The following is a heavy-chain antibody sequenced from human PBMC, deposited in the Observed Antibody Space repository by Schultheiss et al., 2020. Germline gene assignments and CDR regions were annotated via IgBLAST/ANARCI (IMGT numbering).Heavy chain of an antibody. CDR3: AREKSPTTFYFYGFDV. CDR1: GGSISSSSYY. CDR2: IYYSGST. J-gene: IGHJ6*02. V-gene: IGHV4-31*03. Sequence: SQTLSLTCTVSGGSISSSSYYWSWIRQPPGKGLEWIGYIYYSGSTYYNPSLKSRLTISVDTSKNQFSLKLSSVTAADTAVYYCAREKSPTTFYFYGFDVWGQGTTVTGYS. D-gene: IGHD5-12*01.